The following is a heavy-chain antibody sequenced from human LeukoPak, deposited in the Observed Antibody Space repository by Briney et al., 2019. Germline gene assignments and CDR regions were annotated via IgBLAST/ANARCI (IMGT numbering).Heavy chain of an antibody. CDR1: GFTFSSYG. D-gene: IGHD6-13*01. J-gene: IGHJ6*03. V-gene: IGHV3-30*18. Sequence: GGSLRLSCAASGFTFSSYGMHWVRQAPGKGLEWVAVISYDGSNKYYADSVKGRFTISRDNSKNTLYLQMNSLRAEDTAVYYCAKGWYDHYYYMDVWGKGTTVTISS. CDR2: ISYDGSNK. CDR3: AKGWYDHYYYMDV.